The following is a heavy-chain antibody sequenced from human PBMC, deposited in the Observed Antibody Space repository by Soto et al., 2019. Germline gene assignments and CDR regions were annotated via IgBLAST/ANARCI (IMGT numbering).Heavy chain of an antibody. V-gene: IGHV4-30-4*01. CDR3: ARALIQLWPHYYYGMDV. CDR1: GGSISSGDYY. Sequence: SETLSLTCSVSGGSISSGDYYWSWIRQPPGKGLEWIGYIYYSGTTYYNPSLRSRVTISVDTSKNQFSLKVSSVTAADTAVYYCARALIQLWPHYYYGMDVWGQGTTVTVSS. D-gene: IGHD5-18*01. CDR2: IYYSGTT. J-gene: IGHJ6*02.